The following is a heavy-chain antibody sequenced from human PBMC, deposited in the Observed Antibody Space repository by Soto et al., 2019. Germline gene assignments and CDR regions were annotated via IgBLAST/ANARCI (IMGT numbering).Heavy chain of an antibody. CDR2: IIPIFGTA. Sequence: GASVKVSCKASGGTFSSYAISWVRQAPGQGLEWMGGIIPIFGTANYAQKFQGRVTITADESTSTAYMELSSLRSEDTAVYYCASLSTGEKHPIFYDSSGYYDLDDYYYYGMDVWGQGTTVTVSS. V-gene: IGHV1-69*13. CDR1: GGTFSSYA. CDR3: ASLSTGEKHPIFYDSSGYYDLDDYYYYGMDV. J-gene: IGHJ6*02. D-gene: IGHD3-22*01.